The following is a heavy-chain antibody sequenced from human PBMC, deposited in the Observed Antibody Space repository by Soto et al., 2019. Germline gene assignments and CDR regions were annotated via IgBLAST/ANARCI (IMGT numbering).Heavy chain of an antibody. D-gene: IGHD2-21*01. CDR3: ARDNCEGDYFWFDP. Sequence: QVQLQDSGPGLVKPSQTLSLTCTVSGGSISSGGYYWSWIRQHPGKGLEWIGYIYYSGSTYYNPSLKSRVTISVDTSKNQFSLKLSSVTAADTAVYYCARDNCEGDYFWFDPWGQGTLVTVSS. V-gene: IGHV4-31*03. CDR1: GGSISSGGYY. CDR2: IYYSGST. J-gene: IGHJ5*02.